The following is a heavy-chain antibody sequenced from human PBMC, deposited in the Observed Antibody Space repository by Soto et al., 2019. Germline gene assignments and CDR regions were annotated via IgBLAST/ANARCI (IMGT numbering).Heavy chain of an antibody. D-gene: IGHD1-7*01. Sequence: ASVKVSCKASGYTFTGQYMHWVRQAPGQGLEWMGWINPNSGDTNYAQKFQGRVTMTRDTSIGTAYMELSSLRSNDTAIYYCARESSGITLYGMDVLGQGTTVTVSS. J-gene: IGHJ6*02. CDR1: GYTFTGQY. V-gene: IGHV1-2*02. CDR2: INPNSGDT. CDR3: ARESSGITLYGMDV.